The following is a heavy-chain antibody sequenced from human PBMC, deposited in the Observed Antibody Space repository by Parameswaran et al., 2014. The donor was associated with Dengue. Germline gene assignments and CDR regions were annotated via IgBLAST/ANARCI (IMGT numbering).Heavy chain of an antibody. J-gene: IGHJ5*02. Sequence: WIRQPQEGLEWIGETIYSGSTKYNPSLKSRVTISVDTSKNQFSLKLSSVTAADTAVYYCARGFGPRRLEVPGAMPRFRGWFDPWGQGTLVTVSS. V-gene: IGHV4-34*01. D-gene: IGHD2-2*01. CDR2: TIYSGST. CDR3: ARGFGPRRLEVPGAMPRFRGWFDP.